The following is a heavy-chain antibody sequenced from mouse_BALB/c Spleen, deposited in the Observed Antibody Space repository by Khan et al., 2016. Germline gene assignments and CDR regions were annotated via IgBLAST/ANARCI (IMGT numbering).Heavy chain of an antibody. J-gene: IGHJ2*01. CDR3: TREVYGRYFGD. V-gene: IGHV1-9*01. D-gene: IGHD1-1*02. Sequence: VQLQESGAELMKPGASVKISCKATGYTFSSYWIEWVKQRPGHGLEWIGEILPGSGSTNYNEKFKGKATFTADTSSNTAYMQLSSLTSEDAAVYYCTREVYGRYFGDWGQGTTLTVSS. CDR1: GYTFSSYW. CDR2: ILPGSGST.